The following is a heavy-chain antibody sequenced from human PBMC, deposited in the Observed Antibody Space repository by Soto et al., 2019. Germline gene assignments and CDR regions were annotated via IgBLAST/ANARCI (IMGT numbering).Heavy chain of an antibody. CDR2: INPHGGST. CDR3: ARSSGGNLGIIIEGTNWFAP. V-gene: IGHV1-46*01. CDR1: RPPFTSYY. D-gene: IGHD1-26*01. J-gene: IGHJ5*02. Sequence: ASVEVSCKAPRPPFTSYYINGVRKAPGQGLEWMGVINPHGGSTAYAQRFKGRVTLTRDTSASTVYMEVSSLTSEDTAMYYCARSSGGNLGIIIEGTNWFAPWGQGTLVSVSS.